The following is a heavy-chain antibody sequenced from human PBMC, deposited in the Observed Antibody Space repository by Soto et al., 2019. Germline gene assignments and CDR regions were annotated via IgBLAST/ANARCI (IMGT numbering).Heavy chain of an antibody. D-gene: IGHD3-10*01. V-gene: IGHV4-59*08. CDR3: ARQGFGPLHGLVDV. CDR1: GGSISSYY. Sequence: QVQLQESGPGLVKPSETLSLSCTVSGGSISSYYWSWFRQSPGKRMEWIGYVHHSWGSSYNPSLQIRGAISLDTSKSQLSLKVPSVTATDTAVYYCARQGFGPLHGLVDVWGQGTTVTVSS. CDR2: VHHSWGS. J-gene: IGHJ6*02.